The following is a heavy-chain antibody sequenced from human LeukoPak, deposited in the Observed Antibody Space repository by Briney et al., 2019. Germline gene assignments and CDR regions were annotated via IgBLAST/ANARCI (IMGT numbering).Heavy chain of an antibody. V-gene: IGHV4-59*01. CDR3: ARGLMVRGVIGYYYYMDV. D-gene: IGHD3-10*01. CDR2: IYYSGST. J-gene: IGHJ6*03. CDR1: GGSISSYY. Sequence: SETLSLTCTVSGGSISSYYWSWIRQPPGKGLEWIGYIYYSGSTNYNPSLKSRVTIPVDTSKNQFSLKLSSVTAADTAVYYCARGLMVRGVIGYYYYMDVWGKGTTVTVSS.